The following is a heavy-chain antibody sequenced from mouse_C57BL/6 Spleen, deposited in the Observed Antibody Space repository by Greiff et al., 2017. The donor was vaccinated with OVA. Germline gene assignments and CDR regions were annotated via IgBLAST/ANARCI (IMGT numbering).Heavy chain of an antibody. D-gene: IGHD1-1*01. V-gene: IGHV1-53*01. CDR1: GYTFTSYW. Sequence: VKLQQPGAELVKPGASVKLSCKASGYTFTSYWMHWVKQRPGQGLEWIGNINPSNGGTNYNEKFKSKATLTVDKSSSTAYMQLSSLTSEDSAVYYCARSPYYGRGVHYFDYWGQGTTLTVSS. CDR2: INPSNGGT. CDR3: ARSPYYGRGVHYFDY. J-gene: IGHJ2*01.